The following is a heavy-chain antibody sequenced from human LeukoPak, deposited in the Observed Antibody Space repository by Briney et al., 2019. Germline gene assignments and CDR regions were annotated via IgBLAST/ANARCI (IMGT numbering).Heavy chain of an antibody. D-gene: IGHD6-13*01. CDR2: IYYSGST. Sequence: PSETLSLTCTVSGGSISSSSYYWGWIRQPPGKGLEWIGSIYYSGSTYYNPSLKSRVTISVDKSKNQFSLKLSSVTAADTAVYYCARRWSSSWYVDWGQGTLVTVSS. CDR1: GGSISSSSYY. V-gene: IGHV4-39*07. CDR3: ARRWSSSWYVD. J-gene: IGHJ4*02.